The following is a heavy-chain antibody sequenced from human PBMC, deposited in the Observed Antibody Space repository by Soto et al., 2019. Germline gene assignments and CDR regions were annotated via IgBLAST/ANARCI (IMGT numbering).Heavy chain of an antibody. CDR3: ASPTGKLDY. Sequence: QVQLVQSGAEVKKPGSSGKVSCRTSGGTFSNYAISWVRQAPGQGLEWMGGIVPIFGTATYAQKFQGRVTITADESTSTAYMELSSLRSDDTAVYYCASPTGKLDYWGQGTLVTVSS. CDR1: GGTFSNYA. J-gene: IGHJ4*02. D-gene: IGHD2-8*02. CDR2: IVPIFGTA. V-gene: IGHV1-69*01.